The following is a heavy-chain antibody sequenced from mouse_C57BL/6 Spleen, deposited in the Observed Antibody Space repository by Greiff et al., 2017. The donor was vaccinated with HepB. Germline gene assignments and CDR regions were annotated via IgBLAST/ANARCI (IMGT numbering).Heavy chain of an antibody. CDR3: ARDSSGYFAY. CDR1: GFSLTSYG. D-gene: IGHD3-2*02. V-gene: IGHV2-2*01. CDR2: IWSGGST. J-gene: IGHJ3*01. Sequence: QVQLKESGPGLVQPSQCLSITCTVSGFSLTSYGVHWVRQSPGKGLEWLGVIWSGGSTDYNAAFISRLSISKDNSKSQVFFKMNSLQADDTAIYYCARDSSGYFAYWGQGTLVTVSA.